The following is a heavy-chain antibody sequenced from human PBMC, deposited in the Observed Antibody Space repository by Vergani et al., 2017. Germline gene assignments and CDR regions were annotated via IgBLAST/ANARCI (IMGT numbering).Heavy chain of an antibody. CDR1: GITFSVFG. D-gene: IGHD6-6*01. Sequence: QLQLVESGGGVVQPGGSLRLSCAAPGITFSVFGMQWVRQAPGKGLEWMAFIRYDESNEYYADSVKGRFTISRDNSKNTLYLQMYSLRAEDTAIYYCAKTGGSSSTFDYWGQGTLVTVSS. J-gene: IGHJ4*02. CDR3: AKTGGSSSTFDY. V-gene: IGHV3-30*02. CDR2: IRYDESNE.